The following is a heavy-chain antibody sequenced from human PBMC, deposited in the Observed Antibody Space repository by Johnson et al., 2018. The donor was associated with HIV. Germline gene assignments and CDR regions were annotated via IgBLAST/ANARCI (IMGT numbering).Heavy chain of an antibody. D-gene: IGHD3-22*01. V-gene: IGHV3-11*04. Sequence: QVQLVESGGGLVQPGGSLRLSCAASGFTFSDYYMSWIRQAPGQGLEWVSYISTRGRTIYYADSVQGRFTISRDNAKNSLYRQMNSLRAEDTAVYYCARGRADSSGYYRLHAFDIWAQGTMVTVSS. CDR2: ISTRGRTI. CDR1: GFTFSDYY. J-gene: IGHJ3*02. CDR3: ARGRADSSGYYRLHAFDI.